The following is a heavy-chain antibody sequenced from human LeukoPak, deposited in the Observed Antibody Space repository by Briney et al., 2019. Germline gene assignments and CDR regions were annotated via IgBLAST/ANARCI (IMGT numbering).Heavy chain of an antibody. J-gene: IGHJ3*02. CDR2: IYSGGNT. CDR1: GFTVSSNS. V-gene: IGHV3-53*01. CDR3: GKAGWLYAFDI. Sequence: AGGSLRLSCTVSGFTVSSNSMSWVRQAPGKGLEWVSFIYSGGNTHYSDSVKGRFTISRDNSKNTLYLQLNSLRAEDTAVYYCGKAGWLYAFDIWGQGTMVTVSS. D-gene: IGHD6-19*01.